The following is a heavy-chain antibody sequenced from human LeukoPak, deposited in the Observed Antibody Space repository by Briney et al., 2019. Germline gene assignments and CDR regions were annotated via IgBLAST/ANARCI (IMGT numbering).Heavy chain of an antibody. CDR2: IIPIFGTA. CDR1: GGTFSSYA. J-gene: IGHJ5*02. Sequence: GASVKVSCKASGGTFSSYAISWVRQAPGQGLEWMGGIIPIFGTANHAQKFQGRVTITADESTSTAYMELSSLRSEDTAVYYCARHHGGTYYDFWSGYSNWFDPWGQGTLVTVSS. CDR3: ARHHGGTYYDFWSGYSNWFDP. V-gene: IGHV1-69*01. D-gene: IGHD3-3*01.